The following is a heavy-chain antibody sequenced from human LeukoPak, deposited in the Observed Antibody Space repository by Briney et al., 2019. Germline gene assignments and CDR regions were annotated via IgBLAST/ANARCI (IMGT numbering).Heavy chain of an antibody. D-gene: IGHD3-3*02. V-gene: IGHV4-38-2*01. CDR3: ARLRRSRLAEFDY. Sequence: SETLSLTCAVSGYSISSGYYWGWIRQPRGKGLKWIGSISHSGSTYYNPSLKSRVTISVDTSKNQFSLKLSSLTAADTAVYYCARLRRSRLAEFDYWGQGTLVTVSS. CDR2: ISHSGST. J-gene: IGHJ4*02. CDR1: GYSISSGYY.